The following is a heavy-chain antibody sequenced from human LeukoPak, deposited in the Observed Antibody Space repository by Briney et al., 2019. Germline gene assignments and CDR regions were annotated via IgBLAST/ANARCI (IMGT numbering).Heavy chain of an antibody. CDR1: GFTFSDYY. CDR2: ISLSGSTT. D-gene: IGHD6-19*01. J-gene: IGHJ4*02. V-gene: IGHV3-11*01. Sequence: GGSLTLSCAASGFTFSDYYMSWIRQAPGRGLEWISYISLSGSTTHYADSVKGRFTISRDNARNSLNLHMNSVGAEDTAVYYCARQIAVSGLFDLWGQGALVTVSS. CDR3: ARQIAVSGLFDL.